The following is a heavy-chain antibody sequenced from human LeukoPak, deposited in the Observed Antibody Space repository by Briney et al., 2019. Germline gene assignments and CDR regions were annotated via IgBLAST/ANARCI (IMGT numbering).Heavy chain of an antibody. CDR2: ISGSGDTT. J-gene: IGHJ4*02. D-gene: IGHD3-10*01. CDR1: GFTFSSYA. CDR3: AKDPRLVRGVIVDY. Sequence: GGSLRLSCVASGFTFSSYAMSWVRQAPGKGLEWVSAISGSGDTTHYADSVKGRFTISRDNSKNTLYLQMSSLRAEDTAVYFCAKDPRLVRGVIVDYWGQGTLVTASS. V-gene: IGHV3-23*01.